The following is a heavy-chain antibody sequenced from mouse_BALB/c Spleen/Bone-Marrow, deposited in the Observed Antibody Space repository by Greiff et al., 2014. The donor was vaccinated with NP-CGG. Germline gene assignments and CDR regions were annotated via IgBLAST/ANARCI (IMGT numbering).Heavy chain of an antibody. CDR1: GFNIKDTY. J-gene: IGHJ1*01. D-gene: IGHD2-14*01. Sequence: EVQLQQSGAELVKPGASVKLSCTASGFNIKDTYMHWVKQRPEQGLEWIGRIDPANGNTKYDPKFQGKATITADTSSNTAYLQLSSLTSEDTAAYYCASYRYAWYFDVWGAGTTVTVPS. CDR2: IDPANGNT. CDR3: ASYRYAWYFDV. V-gene: IGHV14-3*02.